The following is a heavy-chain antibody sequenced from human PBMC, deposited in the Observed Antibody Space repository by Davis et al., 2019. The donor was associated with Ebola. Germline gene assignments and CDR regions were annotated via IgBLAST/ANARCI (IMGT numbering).Heavy chain of an antibody. CDR1: GFTFSSYA. CDR2: ITSSGGRT. Sequence: GGSLRPSCAASGFTFSSYAMTWARLLPGEGLEWVSAITSSGGRTYYGDSVKGRFTISSDNPKNTQYLQRNRLRVDDTAVYYCAKGGSGWPSDYSYGLGVWGKGTTVTVSS. D-gene: IGHD6-19*01. CDR3: AKGGSGWPSDYSYGLGV. V-gene: IGHV3-23*01. J-gene: IGHJ6*04.